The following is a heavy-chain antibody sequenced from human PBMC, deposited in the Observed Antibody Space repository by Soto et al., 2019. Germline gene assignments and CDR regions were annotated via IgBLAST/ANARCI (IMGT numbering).Heavy chain of an antibody. CDR2: IWSHGNNK. V-gene: IGHV3-33*01. J-gene: IGHJ3*02. CDR3: ERDDSSGWYGDAFDI. Sequence: GGSLRLSCAASGFSFSSYGMHWVRQAPGKGLEWVAVIWSHGNNKYYADSVKGRFTISRDNPKNTLSLQMSSLGAEDTAMYYCERDDSSGWYGDAFDIWGPGTMVTVSS. CDR1: GFSFSSYG. D-gene: IGHD6-19*01.